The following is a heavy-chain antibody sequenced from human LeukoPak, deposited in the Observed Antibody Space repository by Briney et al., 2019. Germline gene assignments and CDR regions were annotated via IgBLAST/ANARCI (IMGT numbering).Heavy chain of an antibody. V-gene: IGHV3-23*01. CDR2: ISGSGGST. J-gene: IGHJ4*02. CDR1: GFTFSSYA. CDR3: AKTTIFGVVTPYYFDY. Sequence: GGSLRLSCAASGFTFSSYAMSWVPQPPGKGLEGVSDISGSGGSTYYADSVKGRFSISRDNSKNTLYLPMNSLRAEDTAVYYCAKTTIFGVVTPYYFDYWGQGTLVTVSS. D-gene: IGHD3-3*01.